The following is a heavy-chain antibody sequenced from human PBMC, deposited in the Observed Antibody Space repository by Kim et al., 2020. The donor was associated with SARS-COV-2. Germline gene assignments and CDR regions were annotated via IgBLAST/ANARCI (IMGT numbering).Heavy chain of an antibody. D-gene: IGHD6-19*01. V-gene: IGHV1-2*06. CDR3: ARGGEQWVVMLDWFDP. J-gene: IGHJ5*02. Sequence: ASVKVSCKASGYTVTVYYIHWVRQAPGQGLEWMGRINPYNGGTSFAQKFQGRVTMTTDTSISTVYLELSRLRSDDTAVYYCARGGEQWVVMLDWFDPWG. CDR1: GYTVTVYY. CDR2: INPYNGGT.